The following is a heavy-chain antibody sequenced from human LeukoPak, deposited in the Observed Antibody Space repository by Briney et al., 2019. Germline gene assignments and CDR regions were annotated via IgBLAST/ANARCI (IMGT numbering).Heavy chain of an antibody. CDR3: AKRGCSYSFDY. D-gene: IGHD5-18*01. CDR2: ISSDGSNK. CDR1: GFTFSTYG. Sequence: SGRSLRLSCAASGFTFSTYGMHWVRQAPGKGLEWVAVISSDGSNKYYADSVKGRFTISRDNSKNTLYLQMNSLRAEDTAVYYCAKRGCSYSFDYWGQGTLVTVSS. J-gene: IGHJ4*02. V-gene: IGHV3-30*18.